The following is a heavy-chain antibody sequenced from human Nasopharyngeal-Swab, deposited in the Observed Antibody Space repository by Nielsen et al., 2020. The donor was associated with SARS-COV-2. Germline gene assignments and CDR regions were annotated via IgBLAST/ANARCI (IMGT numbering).Heavy chain of an antibody. J-gene: IGHJ4*02. V-gene: IGHV4-61*01. CDR3: ARTTTTTPFDS. D-gene: IGHD1-1*01. Sequence: SETLSLTCTVSGGSVSSDIYSWSWIRQPPGKGLEWIGYVVYSGRTNYNPSLKSRVTISVDTSKDQFSLKLISVTAADTAMYFCARTTTTTPFDSWGQGTLVAVSS. CDR2: VVYSGRT. CDR1: GGSVSSDIYS.